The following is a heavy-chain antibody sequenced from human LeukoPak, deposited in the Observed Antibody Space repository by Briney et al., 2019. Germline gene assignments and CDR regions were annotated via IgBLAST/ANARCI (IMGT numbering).Heavy chain of an antibody. J-gene: IGHJ3*02. CDR3: ARVDYLDAFDI. CDR2: INHSGST. D-gene: IGHD3-16*01. CDR1: GGSFSGYY. Sequence: SETLSLTCAVYGGSFSGYYWSWTRQPPGKGLEWIGEINHSGSTNYNPSLKSRVTISVDTSKNQFSLKLSSVTAADTAVYYCARVDYLDAFDIWGQGTMVTVSS. V-gene: IGHV4-34*01.